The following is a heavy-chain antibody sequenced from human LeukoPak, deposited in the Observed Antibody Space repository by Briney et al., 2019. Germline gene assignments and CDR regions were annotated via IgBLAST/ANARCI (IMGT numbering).Heavy chain of an antibody. Sequence: GGYLRLSCAASGFTFSSYGMHWVRQAPGKGLEWVAFIRYDGSNKYYADSVKGRFTISRDNSKNTLYLQMNSLRAEDTAVYYCAKDPLLYYDSSGYQGFDYWGQGTLVTVSS. D-gene: IGHD3-22*01. CDR2: IRYDGSNK. J-gene: IGHJ4*02. CDR1: GFTFSSYG. CDR3: AKDPLLYYDSSGYQGFDY. V-gene: IGHV3-30*02.